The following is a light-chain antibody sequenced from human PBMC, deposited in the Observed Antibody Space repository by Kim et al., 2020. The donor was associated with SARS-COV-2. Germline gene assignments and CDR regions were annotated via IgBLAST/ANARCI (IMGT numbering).Light chain of an antibody. CDR2: DVR. Sequence: QSALTQPASVSASPGQSITISCTGTSSDIANYDHVSWYQQHPGRAPRLLIYDVRKRPSGVSYRFSGSKSGNTASLTISGLQSEDEADYYCTSYTTSSTFVFGGGTKVTVL. CDR3: TSYTTSSTFV. V-gene: IGLV2-14*03. CDR1: SSDIANYDH. J-gene: IGLJ1*01.